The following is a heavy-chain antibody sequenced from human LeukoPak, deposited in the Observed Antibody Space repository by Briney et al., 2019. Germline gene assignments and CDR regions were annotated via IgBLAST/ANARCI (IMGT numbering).Heavy chain of an antibody. CDR1: GGSFIGYY. CDR3: ARRRLRFSLSGPMDV. J-gene: IGHJ6*03. V-gene: IGHV4-34*01. CDR2: INHSGST. Sequence: SETLSLTCAVYGGSFIGYYWSWIRQPPGKGLEWIGEINHSGSTNYNPSLKSRVTISVDTSKNHFSLMLGSVTAADPPVYYCARRRLRFSLSGPMDVWGKGTTVSVSS. D-gene: IGHD3-3*01.